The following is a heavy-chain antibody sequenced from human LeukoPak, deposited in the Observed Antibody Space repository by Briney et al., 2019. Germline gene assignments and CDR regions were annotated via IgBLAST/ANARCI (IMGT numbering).Heavy chain of an antibody. CDR2: ISSNSGNI. J-gene: IGHJ4*02. Sequence: PGGSLRLSFAASGFTFSDYYMSWIRQAPGKGLEWVSGISSNSGNIGYADSVKGRFTISRDNAKNYLYLQMSSLSTEDTALYYCGKDIFASDYYDSGGYTLDYWGQGTLVTVSS. V-gene: IGHV3-9*01. CDR1: GFTFSDYY. D-gene: IGHD3-22*01. CDR3: GKDIFASDYYDSGGYTLDY.